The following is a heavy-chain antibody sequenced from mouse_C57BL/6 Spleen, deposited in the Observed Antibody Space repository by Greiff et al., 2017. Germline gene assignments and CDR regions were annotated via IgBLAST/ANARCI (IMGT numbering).Heavy chain of an antibody. D-gene: IGHD3-1*01. Sequence: VQLQQPGAELVKPGASVKLSCKASGYTFTSYWMHWVKQRPGRGLGWIGRIDPKSGGPESNEKFKRKAIRTVDKPSSTAYLQLISLTSEDSAVYYCARGLARLGGAYWGQGTLVTVSA. CDR3: ARGLARLGGAY. J-gene: IGHJ3*01. V-gene: IGHV1-72*01. CDR2: IDPKSGGP. CDR1: GYTFTSYW.